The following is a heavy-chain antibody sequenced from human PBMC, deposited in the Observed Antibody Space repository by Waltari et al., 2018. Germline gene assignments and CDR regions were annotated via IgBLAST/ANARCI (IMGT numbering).Heavy chain of an antibody. J-gene: IGHJ3*02. Sequence: EVQLVQSGAEVKKPGATVKISCKASGYTFTDYYMHWVQQAPGKGLEWMGRVDPEDGETIYAEKFQGRVTITADTSTDTAYMELSSLRSEDTAVYYCATEGAIVVVPAAIFGAFDIWGQGTTVTVSS. D-gene: IGHD2-2*01. CDR2: VDPEDGET. V-gene: IGHV1-69-2*01. CDR3: ATEGAIVVVPAAIFGAFDI. CDR1: GYTFTDYY.